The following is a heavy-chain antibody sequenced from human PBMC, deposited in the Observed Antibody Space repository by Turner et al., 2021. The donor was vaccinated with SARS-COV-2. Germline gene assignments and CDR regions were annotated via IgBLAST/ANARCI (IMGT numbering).Heavy chain of an antibody. CDR1: GYTFTGYY. J-gene: IGHJ5*02. CDR3: ASSANSSGWHS. CDR2: INPNRGGT. D-gene: IGHD6-19*01. V-gene: IGHV1-2*02. Sequence: QVQLVQSGAEVKKPGASGQVPFKASGYTFTGYYMHWGRQAPGQGLEWMGWINPNRGGTNYAQKFQGRVTMTRDTSISTVYMDLSRLRSDDTAVYYCASSANSSGWHSWGQGTLVTVSS.